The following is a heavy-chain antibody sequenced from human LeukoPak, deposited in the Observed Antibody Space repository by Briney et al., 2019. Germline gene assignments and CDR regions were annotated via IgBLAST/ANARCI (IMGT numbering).Heavy chain of an antibody. CDR1: GGSFSGFY. CDR2: NTYNGRT. J-gene: IGHJ4*02. D-gene: IGHD5-24*01. CDR3: ARGLGEGYPDH. Sequence: SETLSLTCAVQGGSFSGFYWTWMRQSPGKGLEWIGENTYNGRTAYNPSFKSRVTISVDTSNSQFSLKLTSLTAADTAVYYCARGLGEGYPDHWGQGTQVTVSS. V-gene: IGHV4-34*01.